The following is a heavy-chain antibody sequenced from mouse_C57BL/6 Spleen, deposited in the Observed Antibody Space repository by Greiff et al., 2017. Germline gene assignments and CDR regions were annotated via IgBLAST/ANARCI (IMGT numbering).Heavy chain of an antibody. CDR2: IWTGGGT. J-gene: IGHJ2*01. D-gene: IGHD3-3*01. Sequence: QVQLKESGPGLVAPSQSLFITCTVSGFSLTSYAISWVRQPTGEGLEWLGVIWTGGGTNYNSAFKSRLSISKDNSKSPVFLKMNSLRTDDTARYYCARNGGTEDFDYWGQGTTHTVSS. CDR1: GFSLTSYA. V-gene: IGHV2-9-1*01. CDR3: ARNGGTEDFDY.